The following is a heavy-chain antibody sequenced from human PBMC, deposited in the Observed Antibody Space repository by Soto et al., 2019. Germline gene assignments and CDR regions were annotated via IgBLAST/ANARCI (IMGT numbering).Heavy chain of an antibody. CDR1: GFSFGSYA. CDR2: ISGLGGDT. V-gene: IGHV3-23*01. D-gene: IGHD2-15*01. J-gene: IGHJ4*02. CDR3: AKSKSSYLYYFDY. Sequence: GGSRRLSWGASGFSFGSYAMSWVRQAPGKGLEWVSSISGLGGDTYYADSVRGRFTITRDNSKTTLYLHMNTLSAEDTALYYCAKSKSSYLYYFDYWGQGTPVTVAS.